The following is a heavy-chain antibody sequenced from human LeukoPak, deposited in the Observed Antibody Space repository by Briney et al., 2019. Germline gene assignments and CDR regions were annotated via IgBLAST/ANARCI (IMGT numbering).Heavy chain of an antibody. V-gene: IGHV1-69*04. CDR3: ARGHDIVVVTAHGGDWFDP. Sequence: ASVKVSCKASGGTFSSHVISWVRQAPGQGLEWMGKIIPILGIANYAQKFQGRVTITADKSTSTAYMELSSLRSEDTAVYYCARGHDIVVVTAHGGDWFDPWGQGTPVTVSS. CDR1: GGTFSSHV. D-gene: IGHD2-21*02. CDR2: IIPILGIA. J-gene: IGHJ5*02.